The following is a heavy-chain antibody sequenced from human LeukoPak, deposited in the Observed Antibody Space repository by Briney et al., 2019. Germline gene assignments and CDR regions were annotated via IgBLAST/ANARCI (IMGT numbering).Heavy chain of an antibody. Sequence: GGSLRLSCAASGFTFSSYSMNWVRQAPGKGLEWVSSISSSSSYIYYADSVKGRFTISRDNAKNSLYLQMNSLRAEDTAVYYCARMEKFYYGSGGFSPPLMDVWGQGTTVIVSS. J-gene: IGHJ6*02. D-gene: IGHD3-10*01. CDR1: GFTFSSYS. V-gene: IGHV3-21*01. CDR2: ISSSSSYI. CDR3: ARMEKFYYGSGGFSPPLMDV.